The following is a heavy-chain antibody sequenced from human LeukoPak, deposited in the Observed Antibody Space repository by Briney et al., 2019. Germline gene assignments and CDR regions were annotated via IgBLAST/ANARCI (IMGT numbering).Heavy chain of an antibody. CDR2: ISSSGSTI. CDR3: ARGPPVSSGPNPYYFDY. Sequence: GGSLRLSCTASGFTFSSYEMNWVRQAPGKGLEWVSYISSSGSTIYYADSVKGRFTISRDNAKNSLYLQMNSLRAEDTAVYYCARGPPVSSGPNPYYFDYWGQGTLVTVSS. D-gene: IGHD6-6*01. V-gene: IGHV3-48*03. J-gene: IGHJ4*02. CDR1: GFTFSSYE.